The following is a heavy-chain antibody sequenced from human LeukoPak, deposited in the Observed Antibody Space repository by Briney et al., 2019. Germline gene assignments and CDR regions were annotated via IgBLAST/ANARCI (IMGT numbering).Heavy chain of an antibody. CDR3: ARLPVGTSCYDY. V-gene: IGHV5-51*01. CDR2: IYPDDSDT. CDR1: RDTFDNYW. Sequence: GESLKISCKGSRDTFDNYWIGWVRQMPGKGLEWMGIIYPDDSDTRYGPSFQGQVTISADKSISTAYLQWSSLKASDTAMYYCARLPVGTSCYDYWGQGTLDTVSS. J-gene: IGHJ4*02. D-gene: IGHD2-2*01.